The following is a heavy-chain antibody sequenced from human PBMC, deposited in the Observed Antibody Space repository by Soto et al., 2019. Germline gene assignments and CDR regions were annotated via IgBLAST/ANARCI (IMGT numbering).Heavy chain of an antibody. CDR2: IYYSGST. D-gene: IGHD2-15*01. Sequence: PSETLSLTCTVSGGSISSYYWSWIRQPPGKGLEWIGYIYYSGSTNYSPSLKSRVTISVDTSKNQFSLKLSSVTAADTAVYYCARRGYCSGGSCYRNYYYYYYMDVWGKGTTVTVSS. CDR1: GGSISSYY. J-gene: IGHJ6*03. V-gene: IGHV4-59*08. CDR3: ARRGYCSGGSCYRNYYYYYYMDV.